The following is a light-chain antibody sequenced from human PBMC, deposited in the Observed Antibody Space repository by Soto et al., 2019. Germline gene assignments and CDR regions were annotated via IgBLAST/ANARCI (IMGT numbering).Light chain of an antibody. V-gene: IGLV2-18*02. CDR3: SSFTTSDTYV. Sequence: GISDRFSGSKSGNTASLTISGLQAEDGADYYCSSFTTSDTYVFGSGTKVTVL. J-gene: IGLJ1*01.